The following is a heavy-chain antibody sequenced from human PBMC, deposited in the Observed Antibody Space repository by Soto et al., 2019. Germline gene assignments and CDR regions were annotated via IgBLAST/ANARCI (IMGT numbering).Heavy chain of an antibody. J-gene: IGHJ5*02. CDR2: IYYSGST. V-gene: IGHV4-39*01. Sequence: QLQLQESGPGLVKPSETLSLTCTVSGGSISSSSYYWGWIRQPPGKGLEWIGSIYYSGSTYYNPSLTSRVTISVDTSKNQFSLKLSSVTAADTAVYYCARHFIVVVPAAMGNWFDPWGQGTLVTVSS. D-gene: IGHD2-2*01. CDR3: ARHFIVVVPAAMGNWFDP. CDR1: GGSISSSSYY.